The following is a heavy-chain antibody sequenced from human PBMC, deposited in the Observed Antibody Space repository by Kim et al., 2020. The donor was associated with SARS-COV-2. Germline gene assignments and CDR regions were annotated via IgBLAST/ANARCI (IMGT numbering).Heavy chain of an antibody. Sequence: SETLSLTCAVYGGSFSGYYWSWIRKPPGKGLEWMGEINHSGSTNYNPSLKIRVTISVDTSKNQFSLKLSSVTAADTAVYYCAYHYYGSGSYPNWFDPWGQGTLVTVSS. CDR2: INHSGST. CDR1: GGSFSGYY. V-gene: IGHV4-34*01. D-gene: IGHD3-10*01. J-gene: IGHJ5*02. CDR3: AYHYYGSGSYPNWFDP.